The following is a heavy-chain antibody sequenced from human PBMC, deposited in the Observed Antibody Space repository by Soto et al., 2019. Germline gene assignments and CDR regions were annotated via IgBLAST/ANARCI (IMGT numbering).Heavy chain of an antibody. Sequence: SETLSLTCAVSGGSISSGGYSWSWIRQPPGKGLEWIGYIYHSGSTYYNPSLKSRVTISVDRSKNQFSLKLSSVTAADTAVYYCARAKDTAMVNNWFDPWGQGTLVTVS. CDR3: ARAKDTAMVNNWFDP. D-gene: IGHD5-18*01. J-gene: IGHJ5*02. CDR2: IYHSGST. CDR1: GGSISSGGYS. V-gene: IGHV4-30-2*01.